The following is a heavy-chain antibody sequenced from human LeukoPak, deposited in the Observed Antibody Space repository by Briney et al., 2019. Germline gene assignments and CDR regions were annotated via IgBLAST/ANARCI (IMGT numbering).Heavy chain of an antibody. CDR3: AKASCSSSTCYRLDY. V-gene: IGHV3-23*01. Sequence: GGSLRLSCAASAFSFSSYAMSWVRQAPGKGLEWVSGVSGSGTSTYYADSVKGRFTVSRDNSKNTLYLQMNSLRADDTALYFCAKASCSSSTCYRLDYWGQGTLVTVSS. D-gene: IGHD2-2*01. CDR2: VSGSGTST. CDR1: AFSFSSYA. J-gene: IGHJ4*02.